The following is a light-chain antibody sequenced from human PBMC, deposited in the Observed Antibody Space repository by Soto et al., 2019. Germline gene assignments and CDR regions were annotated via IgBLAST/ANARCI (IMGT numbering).Light chain of an antibody. V-gene: IGLV1-47*01. CDR3: ATRDNSLSRWV. CDR2: RNN. Sequence: QSVLTQPPSASGTPGQRVTFSCSGGRSNIGSNYVFWYQKFPGTAPKLLIYRNNQRPSGVPDRFSGSKSGTSASLAISGLRSEDEADYYCATRDNSLSRWVFGGGTQLTVL. J-gene: IGLJ3*02. CDR1: RSNIGSNY.